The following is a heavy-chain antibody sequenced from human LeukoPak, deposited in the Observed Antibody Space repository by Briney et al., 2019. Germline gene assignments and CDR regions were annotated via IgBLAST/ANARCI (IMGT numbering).Heavy chain of an antibody. CDR1: GFTFSSYS. D-gene: IGHD6-19*01. CDR3: ARDHSYSSGWSLPDAFDI. V-gene: IGHV3-21*01. Sequence: PGGSLRLSCAASGFTFSSYSMNWVRQAPGKGLEWVSSISSSSSYIYYADSVKGRFTISRDNAKNSLYLQMNSLRAEDTAVYYCARDHSYSSGWSLPDAFDIWGQGTMVTVSS. CDR2: ISSSSSYI. J-gene: IGHJ3*02.